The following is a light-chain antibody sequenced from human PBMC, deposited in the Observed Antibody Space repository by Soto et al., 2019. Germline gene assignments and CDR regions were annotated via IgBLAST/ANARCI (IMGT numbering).Light chain of an antibody. CDR3: QSYDSSNPV. CDR2: EDN. V-gene: IGLV6-57*04. J-gene: IGLJ7*01. Sequence: NFMLTQPHSVSESPGKTVTISCTRSSGNIASNYVQWYQQRPGSAPTTVIYEDNQRPSGVPDRFSGSIDSSSNSASLTISGLKTEDEADYYCQSYDSSNPVFGGGTQLTVL. CDR1: SGNIASNY.